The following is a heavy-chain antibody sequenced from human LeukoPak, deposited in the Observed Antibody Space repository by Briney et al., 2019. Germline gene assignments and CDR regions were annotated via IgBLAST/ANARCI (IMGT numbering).Heavy chain of an antibody. D-gene: IGHD5-12*01. J-gene: IGHJ5*02. CDR1: GGSFSGYY. V-gene: IGHV4-34*01. CDR3: AREGRYSGYADNWFDP. CDR2: INHSGST. Sequence: SETLSLTCAVYGGSFSGYYWSWIRQPPGKGLEWIGEINHSGSTNYNPSLKSRVTISVDTSKNQFSLKLSSVTAADTAVCYCAREGRYSGYADNWFDPWGQGTLVTVSS.